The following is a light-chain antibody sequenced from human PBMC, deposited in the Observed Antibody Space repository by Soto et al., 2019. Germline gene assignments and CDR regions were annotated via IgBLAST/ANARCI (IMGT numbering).Light chain of an antibody. Sequence: QSVLTQPPSVSGAPGQRVTISCTGSRSNIGAGYAVHWYQQLPGTARKLLIYDNTNRPSGVPDRFSASESGTSASLAITGLQSEDEADYYCQSYDTSLSASVFGGGTQLTVL. CDR3: QSYDTSLSASV. J-gene: IGLJ2*01. V-gene: IGLV1-40*01. CDR1: RSNIGAGYA. CDR2: DNT.